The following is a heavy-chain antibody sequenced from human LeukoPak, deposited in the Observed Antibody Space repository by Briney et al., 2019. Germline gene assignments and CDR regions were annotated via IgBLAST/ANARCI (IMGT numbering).Heavy chain of an antibody. CDR1: GFTFSSYG. Sequence: PGGSLRLSCAASGFTFSSYGMHWVRQAPGKGLEWVAFIRYDGSNKYYADSVKGRFTIPRDNFKNTLYLQMNSLRAEDMAVYYCARVLSSWYHNGPFDYWGQGTLVTVSS. J-gene: IGHJ4*02. D-gene: IGHD6-13*01. CDR2: IRYDGSNK. CDR3: ARVLSSWYHNGPFDY. V-gene: IGHV3-30*02.